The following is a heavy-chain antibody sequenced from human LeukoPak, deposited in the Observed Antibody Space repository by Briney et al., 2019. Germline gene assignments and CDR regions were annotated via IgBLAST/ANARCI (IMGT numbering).Heavy chain of an antibody. J-gene: IGHJ5*02. CDR3: ARDRGCSGGSCYSPNWFDP. Sequence: SVKVSCXASGGTFSSYAISWVRQAPGQGLEWMGGIIPIFGTANYAQKFQGRVTITTDESTSTAYMELSSLRSEDTAVYYCARDRGCSGGSCYSPNWFDPWGQGTLVTVSS. CDR2: IIPIFGTA. V-gene: IGHV1-69*05. CDR1: GGTFSSYA. D-gene: IGHD2-15*01.